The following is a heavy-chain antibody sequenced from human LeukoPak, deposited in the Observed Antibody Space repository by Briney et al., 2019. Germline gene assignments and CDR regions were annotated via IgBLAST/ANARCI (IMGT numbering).Heavy chain of an antibody. CDR2: INPDSGGT. CDR3: AREGGGYCSSTSCSLFAP. CDR1: GYTFTGYY. J-gene: IGHJ5*02. V-gene: IGHV1-2*02. Sequence: ASVKVSCKASGYTFTGYYMHWVRQAPGQGLEWMGWINPDSGGTNYAQKFQGRVTMTRDTSISTAYMELSRLRSDDTAVYYCAREGGGYCSSTSCSLFAPWGQGTLVTVSS. D-gene: IGHD2-2*01.